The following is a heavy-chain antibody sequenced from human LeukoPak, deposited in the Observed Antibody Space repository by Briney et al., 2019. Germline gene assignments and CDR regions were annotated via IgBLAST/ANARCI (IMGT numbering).Heavy chain of an antibody. CDR2: IYYTGSS. V-gene: IGHV4-39*07. CDR1: GGSIRSSDDY. D-gene: IGHD5-12*01. J-gene: IGHJ3*01. CDR3: ARDRPTTV. Sequence: PSETLSLTCGVSGGSIRSSDDYWGFVRQTPGKGLEWMGSIYYTGSSHYNPSLKSRATISVDTSKNQFSLKLTSVTAADTAVYYCARDRPTTVWGQGTMVTVSS.